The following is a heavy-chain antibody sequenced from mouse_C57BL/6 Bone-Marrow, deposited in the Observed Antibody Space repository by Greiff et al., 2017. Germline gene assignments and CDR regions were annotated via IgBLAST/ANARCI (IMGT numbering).Heavy chain of an antibody. CDR1: GYAFSSYW. Sequence: QVQLKESGAELVKPGASVKISCKASGYAFSSYWMNWVKQRPGKGLEWIGQIYPGDGDTNYNGKFKGKATLTADKSSSTAYMQLSSLTSEDSAVYFCAALYHTNWGFAYWGQGTLVTVSA. D-gene: IGHD4-1*02. CDR2: IYPGDGDT. V-gene: IGHV1-80*01. CDR3: AALYHTNWGFAY. J-gene: IGHJ3*01.